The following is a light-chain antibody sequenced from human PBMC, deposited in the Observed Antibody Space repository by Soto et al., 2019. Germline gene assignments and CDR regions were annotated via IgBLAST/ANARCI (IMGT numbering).Light chain of an antibody. CDR3: SSYTSSSTLV. Sequence: QSALTQPASVSGSPGQSITISCTGTSSDVGGYNYVSWYQQHPGKAPKLMIYEVSNRPSGVSNRFSGSKSGNTAPLTISGLQEEDEADYYCSSYTSSSTLVFGGGTKLTVL. CDR1: SSDVGGYNY. V-gene: IGLV2-14*01. CDR2: EVS. J-gene: IGLJ2*01.